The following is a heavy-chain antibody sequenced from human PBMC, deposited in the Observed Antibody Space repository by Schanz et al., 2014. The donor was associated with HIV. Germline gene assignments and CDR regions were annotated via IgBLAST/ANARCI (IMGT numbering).Heavy chain of an antibody. CDR2: ISESGGRS. Sequence: EVQLAESGGGVVQPGGSLRLSCAASGFAFSNYAMTWVRQAPGKGLEWVSSISESGGRSYYADSVNGRFTISRDNSKNTLYLQMTTLRTEDTAVYYCAKPEYDSRGNSQSHFDSWGQGTLVTVSS. V-gene: IGHV3-23*04. J-gene: IGHJ4*02. CDR1: GFAFSNYA. D-gene: IGHD3-22*01. CDR3: AKPEYDSRGNSQSHFDS.